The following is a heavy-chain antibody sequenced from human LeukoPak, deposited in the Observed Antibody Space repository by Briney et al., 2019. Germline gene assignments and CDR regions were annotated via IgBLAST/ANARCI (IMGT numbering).Heavy chain of an antibody. Sequence: GGSLRLSCAASGFTFNRYGMSWVRQAPGKGLEWVSGISASGANRYYADSVKGRFTISRDNSRDTLSVQINSLRAEDTAVYYCAKSGAFNPFRSGSIVGYFDYWGQGTLVTVSS. CDR1: GFTFNRYG. D-gene: IGHD3-10*01. J-gene: IGHJ4*02. CDR2: ISASGANR. CDR3: AKSGAFNPFRSGSIVGYFDY. V-gene: IGHV3-23*01.